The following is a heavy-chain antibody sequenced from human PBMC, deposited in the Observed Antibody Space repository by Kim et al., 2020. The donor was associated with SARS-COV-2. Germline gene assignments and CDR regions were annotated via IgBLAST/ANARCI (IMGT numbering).Heavy chain of an antibody. CDR1: GFTFSSYA. V-gene: IGHV3-30*04. Sequence: GGSLRLSCAASGFTFSSYAMHWVRQAPGKGLEWVAVISYDGSNKYYADSVKGRFTISRDNSKNTLYLQMNSLRAEDTAVYYCARDDTGRVAAAGTHGLRYYYGMDVWGQGTTVTVSS. CDR3: ARDDTGRVAAAGTHGLRYYYGMDV. D-gene: IGHD6-13*01. CDR2: ISYDGSNK. J-gene: IGHJ6*02.